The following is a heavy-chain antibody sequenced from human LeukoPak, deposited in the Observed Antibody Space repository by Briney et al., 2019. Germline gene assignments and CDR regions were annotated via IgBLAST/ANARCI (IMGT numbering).Heavy chain of an antibody. V-gene: IGHV3-30-3*01. Sequence: PGGSLRLSCAASGFAFSSYAMHWVRQAPGKGLEWVAVISYDGSNKYYADSVKGRFTISRDNSKNALYLQMNSLRAEDTAVYYCARDRVGATDYFDYWGQGTLATVSS. CDR3: ARDRVGATDYFDY. CDR1: GFAFSSYA. J-gene: IGHJ4*02. D-gene: IGHD1-26*01. CDR2: ISYDGSNK.